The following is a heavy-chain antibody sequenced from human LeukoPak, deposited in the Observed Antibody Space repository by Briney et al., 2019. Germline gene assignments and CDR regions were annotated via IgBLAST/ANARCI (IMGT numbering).Heavy chain of an antibody. Sequence: ASVKVSCKASGYTFTGYYMHWVRQAPGQGLEWMGWINPNSGNTGYAQKFQGRVTMTRNTSISTAYMELSSLRSEDTAVYYCARGVGATDYWGQGTLVTVSS. CDR1: GYTFTGYY. CDR2: INPNSGNT. CDR3: ARGVGATDY. V-gene: IGHV1-8*02. D-gene: IGHD1-26*01. J-gene: IGHJ4*02.